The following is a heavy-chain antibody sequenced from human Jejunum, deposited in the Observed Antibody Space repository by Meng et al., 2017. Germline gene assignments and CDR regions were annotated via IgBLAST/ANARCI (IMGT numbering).Heavy chain of an antibody. J-gene: IGHJ4*02. V-gene: IGHV4-39*07. Sequence: SETLSLTCTVSGGSIRSSSYCWGWIRQSPGKGLEWIGNIYYSGSTYYNPSLGSRVTISLDATKNQFSLKLKSVSAADAAIYYCVSGVVMVTAPPEYWGQGKLVTFCS. CDR1: GGSIRSSSYC. D-gene: IGHD2-21*02. CDR2: IYYSGST. CDR3: VSGVVMVTAPPEY.